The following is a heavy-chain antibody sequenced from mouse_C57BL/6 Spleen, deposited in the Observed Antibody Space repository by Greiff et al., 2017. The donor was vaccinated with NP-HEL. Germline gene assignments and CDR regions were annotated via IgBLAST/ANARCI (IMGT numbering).Heavy chain of an antibody. CDR2: INPGSGGT. CDR1: GYAFTNYL. J-gene: IGHJ3*01. D-gene: IGHD1-1*01. CDR3: ARSAYYCGSSTEFAY. Sequence: QVQLQQSGAELVRPGTSVKVSCKASGYAFTNYLIEWVKQRPGQGLEWIGVINPGSGGTNYNEKFKGKATLTADKSSSTAYLQLSSLTSEDSAVYFCARSAYYCGSSTEFAYWGQGTLVTVSA. V-gene: IGHV1-54*01.